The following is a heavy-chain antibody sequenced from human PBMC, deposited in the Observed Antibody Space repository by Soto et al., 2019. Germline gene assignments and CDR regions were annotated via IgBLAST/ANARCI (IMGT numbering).Heavy chain of an antibody. CDR3: ARGWGALFDY. D-gene: IGHD7-27*01. CDR1: GGSFSGYY. CDR2: INHSGST. V-gene: IGHV4-34*01. Sequence: QVQLQQWGAGLLKPSETLSLTCAVYGGSFSGYYWNWIRQPPGKGLEWIGEINHSGSTNYNPSLKTRVTLSAATSNTQFPLQPSSVTAADTALYYCARGWGALFDYWGQGALVTVSS. J-gene: IGHJ4*02.